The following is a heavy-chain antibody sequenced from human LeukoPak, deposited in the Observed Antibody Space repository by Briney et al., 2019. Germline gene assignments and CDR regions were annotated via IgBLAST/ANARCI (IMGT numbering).Heavy chain of an antibody. V-gene: IGHV1-69*13. J-gene: IGHJ5*02. CDR1: GGTFSTYE. Sequence: SVKVSCKASGGTFSTYEISWVRQAPGQGLECMGGIIPISGTANYAQKFQGRATITADESTSTAYMELSSLRSEDTTVYYCARRPCSFWDYWFDPWGQGTLVTVSS. CDR2: IIPISGTA. CDR3: ARRPCSFWDYWFDP. D-gene: IGHD3-3*01.